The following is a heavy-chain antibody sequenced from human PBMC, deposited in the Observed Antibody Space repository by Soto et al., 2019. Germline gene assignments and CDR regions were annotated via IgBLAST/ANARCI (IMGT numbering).Heavy chain of an antibody. CDR2: IYYSGST. V-gene: IGHV4-59*01. J-gene: IGHJ3*02. D-gene: IGHD4-17*01. Sequence: QVQLQESGPGLVKPSETLSLTCTVSGGSISSYYWSWIRQPPGKGLEWIGYIYYSGSTNYNPSLKXRVTISVDTSKNQFSLKLSSVTAADTAVYYCARRYGYAFDIWGQGTRVTVSS. CDR1: GGSISSYY. CDR3: ARRYGYAFDI.